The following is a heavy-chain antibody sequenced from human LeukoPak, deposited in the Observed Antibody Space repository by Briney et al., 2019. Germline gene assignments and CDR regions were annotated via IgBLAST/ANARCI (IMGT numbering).Heavy chain of an antibody. D-gene: IGHD5-18*01. J-gene: IGHJ4*02. CDR1: GYTITGYY. Sequence: ASVKVSCKASGYTITGYYMHWVRQAPGQGLEWMGWINPNSGGTNYAQKFQGRVTMTRDTSISTAYMELSRLRSDDTAVYYCARVTRGYSYGTIDYWGQGTLVTVSS. V-gene: IGHV1-2*02. CDR3: ARVTRGYSYGTIDY. CDR2: INPNSGGT.